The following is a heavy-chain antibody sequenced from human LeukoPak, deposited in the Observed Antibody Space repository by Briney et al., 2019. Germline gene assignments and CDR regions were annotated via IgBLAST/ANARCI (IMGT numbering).Heavy chain of an antibody. CDR2: MNPNSGNT. J-gene: IGHJ4*02. D-gene: IGHD3-22*01. CDR3: ARVPDPHYYYDSSGYPIPNDFDY. V-gene: IGHV1-8*01. Sequence: ASVKVSCKASGYTFTSYDINWVRQATGQGLEWMGWMNPNSGNTGYAQKFQGRVTITADKSTSTAYMELSSLRSEDTAVYYCARVPDPHYYYDSSGYPIPNDFDYWGQGTLVTVSS. CDR1: GYTFTSYD.